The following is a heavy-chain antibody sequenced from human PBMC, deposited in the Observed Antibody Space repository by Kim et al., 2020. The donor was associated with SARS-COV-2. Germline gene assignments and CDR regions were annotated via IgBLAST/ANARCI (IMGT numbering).Heavy chain of an antibody. J-gene: IGHJ6*02. V-gene: IGHV3-33*01. D-gene: IGHD3-10*01. CDR3: ARTLVLSGYYGMDV. Sequence: YAVSGRGRFTFSRENSKNTLYLQMISRRAEDTAVYYCARTLVLSGYYGMDVWGQGTTVTVSS.